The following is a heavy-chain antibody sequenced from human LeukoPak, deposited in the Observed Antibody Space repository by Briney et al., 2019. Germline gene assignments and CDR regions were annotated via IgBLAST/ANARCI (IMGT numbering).Heavy chain of an antibody. CDR3: ARDQTGSMGIAARRGGFDY. V-gene: IGHV4-4*07. Sequence: SETLSLTCTASGVSISSYYWSWIRQPAGKGLEWIGRIYTSGSTTYNPSLKSGVTMSLDTYKNQLFLKQGNVTAADTAVYYCARDQTGSMGIAARRGGFDYWGQGTLVTVSS. J-gene: IGHJ4*02. CDR1: GVSISSYY. D-gene: IGHD6-6*01. CDR2: IYTSGST.